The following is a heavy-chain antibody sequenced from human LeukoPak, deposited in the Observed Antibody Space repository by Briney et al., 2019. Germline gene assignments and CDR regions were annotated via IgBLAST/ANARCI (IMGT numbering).Heavy chain of an antibody. CDR2: IKSKTDGGTT. V-gene: IGHV3-15*01. CDR1: GFTFRSAW. D-gene: IGHD3-10*01. CDR3: TTDQVVRGVTNDH. J-gene: IGHJ5*02. Sequence: GGSLRLSCVASGFTFRSAWMNWVRQAPGRGLEWVGRIKSKTDGGTTDYAAPVKGRFTISRDDSKTTLYLQMNSLQTEDTAVYYCTTDQVVRGVTNDHWGQGTLVTVSS.